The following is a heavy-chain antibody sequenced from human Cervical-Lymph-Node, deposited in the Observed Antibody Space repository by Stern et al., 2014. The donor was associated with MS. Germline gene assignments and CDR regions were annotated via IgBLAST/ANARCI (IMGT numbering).Heavy chain of an antibody. J-gene: IGHJ6*02. Sequence: QVQLQQWGAGLLKPSETLSLTCASYGGSFSGYSWSWIRQPPGKGLEWIGEINHGGYTSYNPALKSRVTIAVDTSKKQFSLKLASVTAADTAVYYCARGRGHSSGWGSYYYYGLDVWGQGTTVTVSS. CDR1: GGSFSGYS. CDR3: ARGRGHSSGWGSYYYYGLDV. V-gene: IGHV4-34*01. CDR2: INHGGYT. D-gene: IGHD6-19*01.